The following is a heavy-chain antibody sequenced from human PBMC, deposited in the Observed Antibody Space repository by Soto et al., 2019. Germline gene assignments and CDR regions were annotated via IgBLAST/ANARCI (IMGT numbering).Heavy chain of an antibody. CDR1: VFPFTNYG. D-gene: IGHD3-22*01. CDR3: AIRASYYDSSGYFDY. V-gene: IGHV3-74*01. J-gene: IGHJ4*02. CDR2: INSDGSST. Sequence: PGGSLRLSCAASVFPFTNYGMHWVRQAPGKGLVWVSRINSDGSSTSYADSVKGRFTISRDNAKNTLYLQMNSLRAEDTAVYYCAIRASYYDSSGYFDYWGQGTLVTVSS.